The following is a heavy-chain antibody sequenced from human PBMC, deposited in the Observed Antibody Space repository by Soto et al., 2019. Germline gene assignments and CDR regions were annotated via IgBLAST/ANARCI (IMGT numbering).Heavy chain of an antibody. CDR2: ITRSDST. Sequence: GGSLRLSCRASGFTFNNYNMNWVRQAPGKGLDWVSSITRSDSTYYADSVKGRSTISRDNAKNSLYLQMNSLRSEDTAVYYCARDSALDYWGQGTLVTVSS. V-gene: IGHV3-21*01. J-gene: IGHJ4*02. CDR3: ARDSALDY. CDR1: GFTFNNYN.